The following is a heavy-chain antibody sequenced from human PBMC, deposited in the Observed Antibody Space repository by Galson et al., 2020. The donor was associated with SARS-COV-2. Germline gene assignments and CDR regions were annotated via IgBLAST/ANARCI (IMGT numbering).Heavy chain of an antibody. CDR1: GFTFSSYW. CDR3: ARDLWFGELQYYYYYGMDV. CDR2: IKQDGSEK. V-gene: IGHV3-7*01. D-gene: IGHD3-10*01. J-gene: IGHJ6*02. Sequence: GGSLRLSCAASGFTFSSYWMSWVRQAPGKGLEWVANIKQDGSEKYYVDSVKGRFTISRDNAKNSLYLQMNSLRAEDTAVYYCARDLWFGELQYYYYYGMDVWGQGTTVTVSS.